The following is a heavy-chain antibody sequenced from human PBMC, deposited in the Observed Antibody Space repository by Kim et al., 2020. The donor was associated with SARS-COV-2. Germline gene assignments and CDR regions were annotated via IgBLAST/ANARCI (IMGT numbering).Heavy chain of an antibody. CDR3: TRQLYGSGTGSPFG. Sequence: GGSLRLSCAASGFTFSGSAMHWVRQASGKGLEWVGRIRSKANSYATAYAASVKGRFTISRDDSKNTAYLQMNSLKTEDTAVYYCTRQLYGSGTGSPFGWGQGTLVTVSS. V-gene: IGHV3-73*01. D-gene: IGHD3-10*01. J-gene: IGHJ4*02. CDR2: IRSKANSYAT. CDR1: GFTFSGSA.